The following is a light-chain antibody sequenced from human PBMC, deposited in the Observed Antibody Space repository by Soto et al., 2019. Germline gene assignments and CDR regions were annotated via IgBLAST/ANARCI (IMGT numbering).Light chain of an antibody. Sequence: EIVLTQSPGTLSLSPGERATLSCRASQSVSSSYLAWYQQKPGQAPRLLIFGASSRATGIPDRFSGSGSGTDFTLTISRLEPEDFAVYYCHQYGGSPMYTFGQGTKPEIK. CDR1: QSVSSSY. CDR3: HQYGGSPMYT. V-gene: IGKV3-20*01. CDR2: GAS. J-gene: IGKJ2*01.